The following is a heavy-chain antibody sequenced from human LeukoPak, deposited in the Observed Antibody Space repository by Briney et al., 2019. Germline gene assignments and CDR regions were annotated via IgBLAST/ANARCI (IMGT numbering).Heavy chain of an antibody. CDR1: GFTFSSYA. CDR3: DIAAAGTWVDY. V-gene: IGHV3-30-3*01. Sequence: GGSLRLSCAASGFTFSSYAMHWVRQAPGKGLEWVAVISYDGSNKYYADSVKGRFTISRDNSKNTLYLQMNSLRAEGTAVYYCDIAAAGTWVDYWGQGTLVTVSS. CDR2: ISYDGSNK. J-gene: IGHJ4*02. D-gene: IGHD6-13*01.